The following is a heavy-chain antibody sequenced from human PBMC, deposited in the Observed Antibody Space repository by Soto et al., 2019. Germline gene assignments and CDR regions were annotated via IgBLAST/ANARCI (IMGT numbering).Heavy chain of an antibody. V-gene: IGHV3-11*01. CDR2: ISSSGSTI. D-gene: IGHD3-10*01. Sequence: GGSLRLSCAASGFTFSDYYMSWIRQAPGKGLEWVSYISSSGSTIYYADSVKGRFTISRDNAKNSLYLQMNSLRTEDTAVYYCARDLVRGVIKDDYWGQGTLVTVSS. CDR1: GFTFSDYY. J-gene: IGHJ4*02. CDR3: ARDLVRGVIKDDY.